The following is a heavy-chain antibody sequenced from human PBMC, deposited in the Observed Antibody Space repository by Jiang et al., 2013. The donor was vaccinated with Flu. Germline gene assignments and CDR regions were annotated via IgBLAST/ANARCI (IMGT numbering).Heavy chain of an antibody. D-gene: IGHD3-22*01. J-gene: IGHJ4*02. CDR3: VHSVNTPSADSSGYYSSFDY. CDR2: IYWDDDE. CDR1: TSGVG. Sequence: TSGVGVGWIRQPPGKALEWLALIYWDDDERYSPSLKSRLTITRDTSKNQVVLTMTNMDPVDTATYFCVHSVNTPSADSSGYYSSFDYWGQGILVTVSS. V-gene: IGHV2-5*02.